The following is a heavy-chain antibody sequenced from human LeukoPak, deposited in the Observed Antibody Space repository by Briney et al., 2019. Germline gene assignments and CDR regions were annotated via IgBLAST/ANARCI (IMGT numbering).Heavy chain of an antibody. Sequence: GGSLRVSCAASGFTFSSYTFNWVRQAPGKGLEWVASITSTSTYIYYADSVQGRFAVSRDNAKNSLYLQMNSLRAEDTAVFYCVRRGPNNSGLDYWGQGNLVTVSS. CDR2: ITSTSTYI. CDR3: VRRGPNNSGLDY. V-gene: IGHV3-21*01. D-gene: IGHD5-12*01. J-gene: IGHJ4*02. CDR1: GFTFSSYT.